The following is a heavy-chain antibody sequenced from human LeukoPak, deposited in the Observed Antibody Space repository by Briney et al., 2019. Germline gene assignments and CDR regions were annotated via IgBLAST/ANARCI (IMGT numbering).Heavy chain of an antibody. CDR3: ARGSRRDGYNSRY. CDR2: ISAYNGNT. CDR1: GYTFTSYG. D-gene: IGHD5-24*01. Sequence: ASVKVSCKASGYTFTSYGISWVRQAPGQGLEWMGWISAYNGNTNYAQKLQGRVTMTRNTSISTAYMELSSLRSEDTAVYYCARGSRRDGYNSRYWGQGTLVTVSS. J-gene: IGHJ4*02. V-gene: IGHV1-18*01.